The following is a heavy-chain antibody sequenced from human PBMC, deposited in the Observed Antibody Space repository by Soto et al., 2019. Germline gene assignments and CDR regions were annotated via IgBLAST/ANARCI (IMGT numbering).Heavy chain of an antibody. D-gene: IGHD3-10*01. CDR1: GGTFSSYA. Sequence: QVQLVQSGAEVKKPGSSVKVSCKASGGTFSSYAISWVRQAPGQGLEWMGGIIPIFGTANYAQKFQGRVTITADESTSTAYMELSSLRSGDTAVYYCARCGVTMVRGVIGTNWFDPWGQGTLVTVSS. V-gene: IGHV1-69*01. J-gene: IGHJ5*02. CDR2: IIPIFGTA. CDR3: ARCGVTMVRGVIGTNWFDP.